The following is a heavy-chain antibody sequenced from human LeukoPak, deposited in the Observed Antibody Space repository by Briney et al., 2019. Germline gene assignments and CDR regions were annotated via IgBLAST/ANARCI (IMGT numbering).Heavy chain of an antibody. CDR3: ARHGGSGWYEVDY. J-gene: IGHJ4*02. V-gene: IGHV4-59*08. CDR1: AGAMTTYY. Sequence: SETLSLACTVPAGAMTTYYWSWIRQPPGQGLEWSGYIYYSGSTNYTPSLKRRVTISLDTSMAQFSLKLSTVTAADTAVYYCARHGGSGWYEVDYWGQGTLVTVFS. CDR2: IYYSGST. D-gene: IGHD6-19*01.